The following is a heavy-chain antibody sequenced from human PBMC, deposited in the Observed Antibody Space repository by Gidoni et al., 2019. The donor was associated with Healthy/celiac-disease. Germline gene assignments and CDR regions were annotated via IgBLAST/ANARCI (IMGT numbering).Heavy chain of an antibody. J-gene: IGHJ2*01. D-gene: IGHD3-22*01. V-gene: IGHV3-21*01. CDR2: ISSISSYI. Sequence: EVQLVESGGGLVKPGGSLRPSCADSGFTFSIYSRNWVRQAPGKGLEGVSSISSISSYIYYAASVKVRFTISRDNAKNSLYLQMNSLRAADTAVYYCARDHSFSSGFYFDLWGRGTLVTVSS. CDR1: GFTFSIYS. CDR3: ARDHSFSSGFYFDL.